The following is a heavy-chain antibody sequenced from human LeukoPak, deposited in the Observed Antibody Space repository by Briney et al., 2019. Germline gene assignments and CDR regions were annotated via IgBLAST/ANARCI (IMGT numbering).Heavy chain of an antibody. J-gene: IGHJ5*02. CDR1: GGSFSGYY. V-gene: IGHV4-34*01. Sequence: PSETLSLTCAVYGGSFSGYYWSWIRQPPGKGLEWIGEINHSGSTNYNPSLKSRVTISVDTSKNQFSLKLSSVTAADTAVYYCSRRHYYGSGSYYNPRQNNWFDPWGQGTLVTVSS. D-gene: IGHD3-10*01. CDR3: SRRHYYGSGSYYNPRQNNWFDP. CDR2: INHSGST.